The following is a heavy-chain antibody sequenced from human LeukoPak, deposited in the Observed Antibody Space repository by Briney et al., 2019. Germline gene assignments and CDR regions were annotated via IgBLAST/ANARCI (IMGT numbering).Heavy chain of an antibody. D-gene: IGHD6-19*01. V-gene: IGHV3-30*18. J-gene: IGHJ4*02. CDR2: ISYDGSNK. Sequence: GRSLRLSCAASGFTFSSYGMHWARQAPGKGLEWVAVISYDGSNKYYADSVKGRFTISRDNSKNTLYLQMNSLRAEDTAVYYCAKVSDSSGWYSNYWGQGTLVTVSS. CDR1: GFTFSSYG. CDR3: AKVSDSSGWYSNY.